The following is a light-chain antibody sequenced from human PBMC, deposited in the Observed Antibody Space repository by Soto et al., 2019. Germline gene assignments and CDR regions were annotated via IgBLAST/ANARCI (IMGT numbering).Light chain of an antibody. CDR2: GAS. CDR3: QQFNYWPT. CDR1: PSVSSN. V-gene: IGKV3-15*01. J-gene: IGKJ1*01. Sequence: EIVMTQSPTTLSVSPGERATLSCKASPSVSSNLAWYQQKPGQAPRLLIYGASTRATGIPARFSGSGSGTEFTLTISSLQSEDFAVYYCQQFNYWPTFGQGTKVEIK.